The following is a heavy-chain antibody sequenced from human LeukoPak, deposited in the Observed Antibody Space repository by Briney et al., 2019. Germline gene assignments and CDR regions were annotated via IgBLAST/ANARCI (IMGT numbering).Heavy chain of an antibody. J-gene: IGHJ6*03. Sequence: SETLSLTCAVYGGSFSGYYWSWIRQPPGKGLEWIGEINHSGSTNYNPSLKSRVTISVDTSKNQFSLKLSSVTAADTAVYYCARLHITGTIYYYYYKDVWGKGTTVTVSS. CDR1: GGSFSGYY. V-gene: IGHV4-34*01. CDR2: INHSGST. CDR3: ARLHITGTIYYYYYKDV. D-gene: IGHD1-20*01.